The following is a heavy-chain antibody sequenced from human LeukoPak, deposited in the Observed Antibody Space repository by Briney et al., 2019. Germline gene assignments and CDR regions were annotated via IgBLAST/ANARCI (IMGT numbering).Heavy chain of an antibody. CDR1: GGTFSSYA. CDR3: AGLVRSGSSVDY. J-gene: IGHJ4*02. D-gene: IGHD3-10*01. V-gene: IGHV1-69*04. Sequence: EASVKVSCKASGGTFSSYAISWVRQAPGQGLEWMGRIIPILGIANYAQKFQGRVTITADKSTSTAYMELSSLRSEDTAVYYCAGLVRSGSSVDYWGQGTLVTVSS. CDR2: IIPILGIA.